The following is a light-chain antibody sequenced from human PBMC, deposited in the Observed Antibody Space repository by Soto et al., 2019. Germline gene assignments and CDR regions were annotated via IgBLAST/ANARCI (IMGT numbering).Light chain of an antibody. J-gene: IGLJ1*01. V-gene: IGLV2-14*01. Sequence: QSVLTQPASVSGSPGQSITISCTGTSSDIGGYKYVSWYQQHPGKAPKLMIYDVSNRPSGVSNRFSGSKSGNTATLTISGLQGVDETESYCSSFTGGSTYVFGTGTKVTVL. CDR2: DVS. CDR3: SSFTGGSTYV. CDR1: SSDIGGYKY.